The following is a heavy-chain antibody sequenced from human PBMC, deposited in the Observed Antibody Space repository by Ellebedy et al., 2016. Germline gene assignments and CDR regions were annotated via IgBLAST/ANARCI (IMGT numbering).Heavy chain of an antibody. D-gene: IGHD4-23*01. J-gene: IGHJ4*02. CDR3: ARGTGYGGMLFDF. CDR2: INHSGSS. Sequence: SETLSLTCGVYGGSFSDYYWTWIRQPPGKGLEWIGEINHSGSSNYNPSLKSQVTISIDMSKSQFSLNLSSVTAADTAIYYCARGTGYGGMLFDFWGQGAPVTVAS. CDR1: GGSFSDYY. V-gene: IGHV4-34*01.